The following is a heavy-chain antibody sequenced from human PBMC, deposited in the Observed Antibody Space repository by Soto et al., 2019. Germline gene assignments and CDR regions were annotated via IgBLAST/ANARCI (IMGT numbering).Heavy chain of an antibody. D-gene: IGHD6-19*01. CDR3: ARRHLAVAVSPWFDP. Sequence: QVTLKESGPVLVKPTEPLTLRCTVSGLSITDSEMGVSWIRQPPGQPLEWLGHIDSSVEKSYRTFLKSRLAISKDTSKSQIVLTMTNMDPADTATYYCARRHLAVAVSPWFDPWGQGIPVTVSS. CDR2: IDSSVEK. CDR1: GLSITDSEMG. J-gene: IGHJ5*02. V-gene: IGHV2-26*01.